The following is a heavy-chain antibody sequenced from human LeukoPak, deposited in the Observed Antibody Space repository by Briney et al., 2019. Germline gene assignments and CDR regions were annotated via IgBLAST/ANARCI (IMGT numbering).Heavy chain of an antibody. V-gene: IGHV4-34*01. CDR2: INHSGST. J-gene: IGHJ6*02. D-gene: IGHD4-17*01. CDR3: ARVLTNYGDYPYYYYYYGMDV. Sequence: PSETLSLTCAVYGGSFSGYYWSWIRQPPGKGLEWIGEINHSGSTNYNPSLKSRVTISVDKSKNQFSLKLSSVTAADTAVYYCARVLTNYGDYPYYYYYYGMDVWGQGTTVTVSS. CDR1: GGSFSGYY.